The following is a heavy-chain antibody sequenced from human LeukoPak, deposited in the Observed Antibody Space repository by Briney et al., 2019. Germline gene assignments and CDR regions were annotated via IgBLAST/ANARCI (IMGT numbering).Heavy chain of an antibody. V-gene: IGHV5-51*01. Sequence: GESLKISCKGSGYTFTTYWIAWVRQKPGKGLEWMGIIYPGDSDTKYSPSFQGQVTISADKSLSLAYIQWSSLKASDTAMYYCARNDYGDFIGFPYYFDYWGQGTLVTVSS. J-gene: IGHJ4*02. CDR3: ARNDYGDFIGFPYYFDY. CDR1: GYTFTTYW. D-gene: IGHD4-17*01. CDR2: IYPGDSDT.